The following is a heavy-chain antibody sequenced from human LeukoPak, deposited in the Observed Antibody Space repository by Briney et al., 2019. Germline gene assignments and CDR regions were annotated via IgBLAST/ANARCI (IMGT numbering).Heavy chain of an antibody. D-gene: IGHD2-8*01. Sequence: ASVKVSCKASGYTFTSYGISWVRQAPGQGLEWMGWISAYNGNTNYAQKLQGRVTMTTDTSTSTAYMELRSLRSDETAVYYCARSLDIVLMVYAVDYWGQGTLVTVSS. J-gene: IGHJ4*02. CDR3: ARSLDIVLMVYAVDY. CDR1: GYTFTSYG. V-gene: IGHV1-18*01. CDR2: ISAYNGNT.